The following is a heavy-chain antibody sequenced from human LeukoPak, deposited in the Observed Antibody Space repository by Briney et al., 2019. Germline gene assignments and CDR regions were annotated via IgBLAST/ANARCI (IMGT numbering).Heavy chain of an antibody. D-gene: IGHD1-1*01. V-gene: IGHV3-48*04. J-gene: IGHJ4*02. Sequence: GGSLRLSCTASGFSFSTYSMNWVRQAPGKGLEWVSYIVGSSSNIYYADSVKGRFTISRDNAKNSLYLQMDSLRAEDTAVNYCATDSPETAAFDYWGQGTLVTVSS. CDR2: IVGSSSNI. CDR3: ATDSPETAAFDY. CDR1: GFSFSTYS.